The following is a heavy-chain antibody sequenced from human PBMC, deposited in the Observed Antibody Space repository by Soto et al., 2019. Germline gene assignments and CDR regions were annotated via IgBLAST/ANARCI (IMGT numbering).Heavy chain of an antibody. CDR2: ISAYNGNT. CDR3: ARGGRQDSSGYDMPFSGMDV. J-gene: IGHJ6*02. Sequence: QVQLVQSGAEVKKPGASVKVSCKASGYTFTSYGISWVRQAPGQGLEWMGWISAYNGNTNYAQKLKGRDTMTTDTSTSRAYMALRSLRSDDTAVYYCARGGRQDSSGYDMPFSGMDVWGQGTTVTVSS. V-gene: IGHV1-18*01. CDR1: GYTFTSYG. D-gene: IGHD3-22*01.